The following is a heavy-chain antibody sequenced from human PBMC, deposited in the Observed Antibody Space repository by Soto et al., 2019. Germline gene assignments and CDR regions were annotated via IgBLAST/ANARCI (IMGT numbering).Heavy chain of an antibody. CDR1: GFTFSSYG. CDR3: AKDSADAFDI. V-gene: IGHV3-30*18. J-gene: IGHJ3*02. CDR2: ISYDGSNK. Sequence: QVQLVGSGGGVVQPGRSLRLSCAASGFTFSSYGMHWVRQAPGKGLEWVAVISYDGSNKYYADSVKGRFTISRDNSKNTLYLQMNSLRAEDTAVYYCAKDSADAFDIWGQGTMVTVSS.